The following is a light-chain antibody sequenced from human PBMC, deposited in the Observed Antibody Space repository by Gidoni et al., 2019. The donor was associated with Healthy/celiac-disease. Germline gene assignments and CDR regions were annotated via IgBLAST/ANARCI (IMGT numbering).Light chain of an antibody. Sequence: DIQMTQSPSSLSASVGDRVTITCRASQSISSFLNWYQQKPGKAPKLLIYAASSLQSGVQSRFSGSVSWTDFTLTISSLQPEDFATYYCQQSYSTPYTFGQGTKLEIK. J-gene: IGKJ2*01. CDR3: QQSYSTPYT. CDR1: QSISSF. CDR2: AAS. V-gene: IGKV1-39*01.